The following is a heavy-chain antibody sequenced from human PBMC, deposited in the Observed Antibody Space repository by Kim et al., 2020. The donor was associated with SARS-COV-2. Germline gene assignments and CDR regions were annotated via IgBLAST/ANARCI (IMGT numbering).Heavy chain of an antibody. Sequence: SQTLSLTCAISGDSVSNHNSAWHWIRQSPAGGLERLGKIYYRSERFHDYGASVRSRITINPDTSKNQLSLQLNSVTPEDTALYYCASWYFDYWGQGTPVT. V-gene: IGHV6-1*01. CDR2: IYYRSERFH. CDR1: GDSVSNHNSA. CDR3: ASWYFDY. J-gene: IGHJ4*02.